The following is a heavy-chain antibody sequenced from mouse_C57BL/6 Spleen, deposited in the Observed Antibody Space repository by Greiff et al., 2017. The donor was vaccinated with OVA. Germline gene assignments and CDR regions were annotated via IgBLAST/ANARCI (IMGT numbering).Heavy chain of an antibody. CDR1: GFTFSSYA. CDR3: AREAGTEFFDY. J-gene: IGHJ2*01. V-gene: IGHV5-4*01. Sequence: EVQVVESGGGLVKPGGSLKLSCAASGFTFSSYAMSWVRQTPEKRLEWVATISDGGSYTYYPDNVKGRFTISRDNAKNNLYLQMSHLKSEDTAMYYCAREAGTEFFDYWGQGTTLTVSS. D-gene: IGHD4-1*01. CDR2: ISDGGSYT.